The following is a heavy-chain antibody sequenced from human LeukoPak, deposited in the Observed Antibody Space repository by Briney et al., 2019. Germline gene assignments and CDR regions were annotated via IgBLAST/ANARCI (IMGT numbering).Heavy chain of an antibody. CDR3: ARDRQEFDYYGMDV. J-gene: IGHJ6*02. CDR1: GGSINSYY. CDR2: IHYSGST. Sequence: SETLSLTCTVSGGSINSYYWSWIRQPLGKGLEWIGYIHYSGSTNYNPSLKSRVTISVDTSKNQFSLKLSSVTAADTAVYYCARDRQEFDYYGMDVWGQGTTVTVSS. V-gene: IGHV4-59*01. D-gene: IGHD3-10*01.